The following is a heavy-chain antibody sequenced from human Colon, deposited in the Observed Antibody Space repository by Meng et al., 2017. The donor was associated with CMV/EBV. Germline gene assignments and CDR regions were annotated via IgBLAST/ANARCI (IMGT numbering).Heavy chain of an antibody. Sequence: GESLKISCTASGLTFSDSFMSWVRQGPGKGLEWVANIKQDGSEKFYVDSVKGRFTISRDNARKSVYLQMDSLRAEDTAVYYCARLVVGDNDYFDYWGQGTLVTVSS. CDR2: IKQDGSEK. CDR3: ARLVVGDNDYFDY. J-gene: IGHJ4*02. CDR1: GLTFSDSF. V-gene: IGHV3-7*01. D-gene: IGHD2-15*01.